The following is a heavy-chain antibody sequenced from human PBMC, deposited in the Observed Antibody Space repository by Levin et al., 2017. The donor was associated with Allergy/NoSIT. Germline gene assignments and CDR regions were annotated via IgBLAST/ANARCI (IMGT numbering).Heavy chain of an antibody. V-gene: IGHV3-30*18. J-gene: IGHJ4*02. CDR2: TSYDGSNK. Sequence: TGGSLRLSCTASGFTFSSYGMHWVRQAPGKGLEWVSVTSYDGSNKYYADSVKGRFTISRDNSKNTLYLQMNSLRADDTAVYHCAKDRRTTVTTSYFDYWGQGTLVTVSS. CDR3: AKDRRTTVTTSYFDY. D-gene: IGHD4-17*01. CDR1: GFTFSSYG.